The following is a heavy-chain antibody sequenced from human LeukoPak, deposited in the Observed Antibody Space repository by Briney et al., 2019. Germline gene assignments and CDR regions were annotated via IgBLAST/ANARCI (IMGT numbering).Heavy chain of an antibody. CDR3: ARDGRGPTRESLDY. Sequence: SETLSLTCTVSGGSISSYYWSWIRQPPGKGLEWIGYIYYRVTSDYNPSLKSRVTMSVDMSTRQISLKLSSVTAADTAVYYCARDGRGPTRESLDYWGQGTLVTVSS. CDR2: IYYRVTS. J-gene: IGHJ4*02. CDR1: GGSISSYY. V-gene: IGHV4-59*12. D-gene: IGHD3-10*01.